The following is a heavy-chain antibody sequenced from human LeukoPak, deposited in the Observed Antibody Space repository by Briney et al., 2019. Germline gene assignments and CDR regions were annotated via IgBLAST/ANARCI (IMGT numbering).Heavy chain of an antibody. Sequence: GGSLRLSCAASGFTVSSNYMSWVRQAPGKGLEWVSAISGSGGSTYYADSVKGRFTISRDNSKNTLYLQMNSLRAEDTAVYYCAKGLRHYDYWGQGTLVTVSS. V-gene: IGHV3-23*01. CDR1: GFTVSSNY. CDR3: AKGLRHYDY. CDR2: ISGSGGST. J-gene: IGHJ4*02.